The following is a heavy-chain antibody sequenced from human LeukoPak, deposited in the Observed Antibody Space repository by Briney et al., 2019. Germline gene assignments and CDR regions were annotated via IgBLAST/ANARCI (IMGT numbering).Heavy chain of an antibody. D-gene: IGHD3-22*01. CDR2: INHSGST. J-gene: IGHJ4*02. CDR1: GGSFSGYY. CDR3: ARGRRRDYYDSSGLDY. Sequence: SETLSLTCAVYGGSFSGYYWSWIRQPPGKGLEWIGEINHSGSTNYNPSLKSRVTISVDTSKNQFSLKLSSVTAADTAVYYCARGRRRDYYDSSGLDYWGQGTLVTVSS. V-gene: IGHV4-34*01.